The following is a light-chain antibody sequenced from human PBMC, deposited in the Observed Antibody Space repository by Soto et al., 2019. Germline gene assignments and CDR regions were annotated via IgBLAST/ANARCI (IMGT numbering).Light chain of an antibody. CDR3: QRGFT. CDR2: AAS. J-gene: IGKJ3*01. Sequence: DIQLTQSPSFLSASVGDRVTITCRASQGISSYLAWYQQKPGKAPKLLIYAASTLQSGVPSRFSGSGSGTEFTLTISSLQPEDFATYYCQRGFTFGPGTQVDIK. CDR1: QGISSY. V-gene: IGKV1-9*01.